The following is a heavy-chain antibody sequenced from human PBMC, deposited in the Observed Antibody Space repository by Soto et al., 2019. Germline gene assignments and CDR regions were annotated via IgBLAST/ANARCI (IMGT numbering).Heavy chain of an antibody. CDR1: GFEFAYYA. D-gene: IGHD5-18*01. J-gene: IGHJ4*02. Sequence: PGGSLGLSCASSGFEFAYYAMHWIRQAPGKGLEWLAVIWSSGNTKDYSDSVNGRFTISRDSSSNTLYLQMNNLSAEDTALYYCAKDREGTGYNFDYWGQGTLVTVSS. V-gene: IGHV3-33*06. CDR3: AKDREGTGYNFDY. CDR2: IWSSGNTK.